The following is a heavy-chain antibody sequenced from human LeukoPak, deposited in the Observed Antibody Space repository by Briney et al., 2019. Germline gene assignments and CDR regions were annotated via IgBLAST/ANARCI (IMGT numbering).Heavy chain of an antibody. CDR2: ISSSSSYI. CDR3: ARDQSSGYSGDAFDI. V-gene: IGHV3-21*01. CDR1: GFTFSSYS. Sequence: GGSLRLSCAASGFTFSSYSMNWVRQAPGKGLEWVSSISSSSSYIYYADSVKGRFTISRDNAKNSLYLQMNSLRAEDTAVYHCARDQSSGYSGDAFDIWGQGTMVTVSS. J-gene: IGHJ3*02. D-gene: IGHD3-22*01.